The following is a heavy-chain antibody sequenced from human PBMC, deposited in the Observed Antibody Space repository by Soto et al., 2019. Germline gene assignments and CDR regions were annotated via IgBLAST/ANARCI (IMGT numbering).Heavy chain of an antibody. J-gene: IGHJ4*02. D-gene: IGHD3-10*01. V-gene: IGHV1-69*13. CDR1: GGTFSSYA. CDR3: ASWAGSGSYYIPDYYFGY. CDR2: IIPIFGTA. Sequence: GASVKVSCKASGGTFSSYAISWVRQAPGQGLEWMGGIIPIFGTANYAQKFQGRVTITADESTSTAYMELSSLRSEDTAVYYCASWAGSGSYYIPDYYFGYWGQGTLVTVSS.